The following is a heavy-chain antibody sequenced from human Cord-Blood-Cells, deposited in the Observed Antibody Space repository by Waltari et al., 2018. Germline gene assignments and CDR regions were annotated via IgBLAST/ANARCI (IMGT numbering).Heavy chain of an antibody. D-gene: IGHD7-27*01. Sequence: QVQLQESGPGLVKPSETLSLTCAVSGYSISSGYYWGWIRQPPGKGLEWIGSICHSGSTYYNPSLKSRVTISVDTSKNQFSLKLSSVTAADTAVYYCARETGWGLGLGRYFDYWGQGTLVTVSS. CDR1: GYSISSGYY. V-gene: IGHV4-38-2*02. J-gene: IGHJ4*02. CDR3: ARETGWGLGLGRYFDY. CDR2: ICHSGST.